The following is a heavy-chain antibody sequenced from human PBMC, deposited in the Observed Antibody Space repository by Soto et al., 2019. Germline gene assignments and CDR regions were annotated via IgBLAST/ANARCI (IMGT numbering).Heavy chain of an antibody. CDR1: GYTFTSYA. J-gene: IGHJ5*02. CDR2: ISAYNGNT. CDR3: XXXXXXNYL. Sequence: QVQLVQSGAEVKKPGASVKVSCKTSGYTFTSYAISWVRQAPGQGLEWMGWISAYNGNTNYAQKLQGRVTMTTDTSTSTAYMELRSLRSDDXXXXXXXXXXXXNYLWGQGTLVTVSS. V-gene: IGHV1-18*01.